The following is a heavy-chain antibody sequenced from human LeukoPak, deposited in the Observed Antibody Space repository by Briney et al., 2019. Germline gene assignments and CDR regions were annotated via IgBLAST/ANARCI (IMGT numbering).Heavy chain of an antibody. CDR2: INLNSGGT. V-gene: IGHV1-2*02. J-gene: IGHJ1*01. CDR3: ARGRQLHLGELFPFAEFFQP. CDR1: GYTFTGQY. Sequence: ASVKVSCKTSGYTFTGQYLHWVRQAPGQGLEWMGCINLNSGGTKSAQKFQGRVMMTRDTSISTAYMELRSLSSDDTAVYYCARGRQLHLGELFPFAEFFQPWGQGTLVTVFS. D-gene: IGHD3-16*01.